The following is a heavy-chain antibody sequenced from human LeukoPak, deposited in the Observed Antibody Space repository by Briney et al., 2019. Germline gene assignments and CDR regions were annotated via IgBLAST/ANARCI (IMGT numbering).Heavy chain of an antibody. CDR3: ARTYYDILTGYNPYFDY. CDR1: GFIFSSYG. D-gene: IGHD3-9*01. V-gene: IGHV3-30*02. CDR2: IRYDGSNK. J-gene: IGHJ4*02. Sequence: PGGSLRLSCVASGFIFSSYGMHWVRQAPGKGLDWVAFIRYDGSNKYYADSVKGRFTISRDNSKNTLYLQMNSLRAEDTAVYYCARTYYDILTGYNPYFDYWGQGTLVTVSS.